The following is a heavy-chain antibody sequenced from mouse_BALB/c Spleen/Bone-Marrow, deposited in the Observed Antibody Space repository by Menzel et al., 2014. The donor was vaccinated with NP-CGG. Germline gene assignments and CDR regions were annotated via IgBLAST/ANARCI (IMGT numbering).Heavy chain of an antibody. J-gene: IGHJ2*01. D-gene: IGHD2-3*01. CDR3: AIEGYYDY. CDR2: ISSGSSTI. CDR1: GFTFSSFG. V-gene: IGHV5-17*02. Sequence: EVKLMESGGGLVQPGGSRKLSCAASGFTFSSFGMHWVRQAPEKGLEWVAYISSGSSTIYYAVTVKGRFTISRDNPKNTLFLQMTSLRSEDTAMYYCAIEGYYDYWGQGTTLTVSS.